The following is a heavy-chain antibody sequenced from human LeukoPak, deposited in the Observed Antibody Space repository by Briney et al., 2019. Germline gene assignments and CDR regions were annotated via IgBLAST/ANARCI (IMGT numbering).Heavy chain of an antibody. D-gene: IGHD4-23*01. CDR3: AKERGHSKPFDY. CDR1: GFIFSYYG. CDR2: ISDSGDAT. V-gene: IGHV3-23*01. J-gene: IGHJ4*02. Sequence: GGSLRLSCEVSGFIFSYYGMNWVRQAPGKGLEWVSAISDSGDATYYADSVKGRFTISRDNSKSTLYLQMNNLRAEETALYYCAKERGHSKPFDYWGQGTLVTVSS.